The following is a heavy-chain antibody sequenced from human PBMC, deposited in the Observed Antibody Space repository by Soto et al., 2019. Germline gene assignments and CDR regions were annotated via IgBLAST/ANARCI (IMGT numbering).Heavy chain of an antibody. CDR1: GGTFSTYT. J-gene: IGHJ5*02. CDR3: TRGLECRGYCLDKPTWFAP. Sequence: ASVKVSCKASGGTFSTYTFSWVRQAPGQGLEWMGRIIPIFGTPYYAQKFQGRVTITADKSTSTVYMELSSLRSDDTAVYFCTRGLECRGYCLDKPTWFAPWGQGTLVTVSS. CDR2: IIPIFGTP. V-gene: IGHV1-69*06. D-gene: IGHD2-15*01.